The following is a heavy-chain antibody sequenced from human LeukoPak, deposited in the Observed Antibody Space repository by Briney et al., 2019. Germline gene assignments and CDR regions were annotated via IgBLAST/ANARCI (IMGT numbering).Heavy chain of an antibody. Sequence: GGSLRLSCLTSGFTFSTNAMSWVRQAPGKGLEWISGISGSGASTYYADSVTGRFTISRDNSRNTLYLQMNSLRGDDTAVYYCAKERCTNAVCYFGSGMDVWGQGTTVTVSS. CDR3: AKERCTNAVCYFGSGMDV. J-gene: IGHJ6*02. CDR2: ISGSGAST. CDR1: GFTFSTNA. D-gene: IGHD2-8*01. V-gene: IGHV3-23*01.